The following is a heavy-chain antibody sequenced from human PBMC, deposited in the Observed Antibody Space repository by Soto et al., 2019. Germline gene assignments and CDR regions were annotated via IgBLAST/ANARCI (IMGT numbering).Heavy chain of an antibody. CDR3: ARDRNYGDFPAEACDI. CDR2: INVDGTTA. Sequence: EVQLVESGGGLVQPGGSLRLSCAASGFTLSGYWMHWVRQAPGKGLVWVSRINVDGTTATYADSVQGRFTISRDNARNTLHLEMNSLRVEDKAVYYCARDRNYGDFPAEACDIWGHGTMVSDSS. CDR1: GFTLSGYW. J-gene: IGHJ3*02. D-gene: IGHD4-17*01. V-gene: IGHV3-74*01.